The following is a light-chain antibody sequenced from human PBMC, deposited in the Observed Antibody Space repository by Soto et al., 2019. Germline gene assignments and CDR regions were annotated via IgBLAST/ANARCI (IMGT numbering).Light chain of an antibody. CDR3: QQYGSSPRT. CDR1: KSLSSSY. J-gene: IGKJ1*01. Sequence: EIVLTQSPGTLSLSPGERATLSYRASKSLSSSYLAWYQQNPGQAPRLLIYGASNRATGIPDRFSGSGSGTEFTLTISRLEPEDFAVYYCQQYGSSPRTFGQGTKVEIK. V-gene: IGKV3-20*01. CDR2: GAS.